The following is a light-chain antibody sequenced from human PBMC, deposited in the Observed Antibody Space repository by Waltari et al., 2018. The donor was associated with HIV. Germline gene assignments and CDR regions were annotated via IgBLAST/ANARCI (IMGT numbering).Light chain of an antibody. CDR2: EVS. CDR1: LSEVGIYNF. J-gene: IGLJ1*01. CDR3: CSYAGSSTYV. Sequence: QSALTQPATVSGSPGQSITIFCIGTLSEVGIYNFASWYQQQPGKAPKLMIYEVSKRPSGVSNRFSGSKSGNTASLTISGLQAEDEADYYCCSYAGSSTYVFGTGTKVTVL. V-gene: IGLV2-23*02.